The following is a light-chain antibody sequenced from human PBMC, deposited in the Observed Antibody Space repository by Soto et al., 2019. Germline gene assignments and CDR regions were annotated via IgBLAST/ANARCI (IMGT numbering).Light chain of an antibody. J-gene: IGLJ2*01. CDR1: ASNIGSFV. Sequence: QSVLTQSPSASGTPGQRVTISCSGSASNIGSFVVTWYRQLPGSSPQLLIYNSDLRPSGVPARFSGSRSGTSAALAISGRQAEDEAEYYCATWDDSLQEVVFGGGTKLTVL. CDR2: NSD. CDR3: ATWDDSLQEVV. V-gene: IGLV1-44*01.